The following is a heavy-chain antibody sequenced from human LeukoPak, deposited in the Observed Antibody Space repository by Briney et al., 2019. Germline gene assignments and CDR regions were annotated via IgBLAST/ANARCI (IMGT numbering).Heavy chain of an antibody. CDR1: GLTLTSYE. J-gene: IGHJ6*04. CDR3: ARDGGYCRGGSCKSDV. Sequence: GGSLRLSCAPSGLTLTSYETNWVRQARGKGGEWVSYISSSGSTISYADTVKGRFTISREKATTSLYLQIKSRSAEDWAAYNCARDGGYCRGGSCKSDVWGKGTTVTVSS. CDR2: ISSSGSTI. V-gene: IGHV3-48*03. D-gene: IGHD2-15*01.